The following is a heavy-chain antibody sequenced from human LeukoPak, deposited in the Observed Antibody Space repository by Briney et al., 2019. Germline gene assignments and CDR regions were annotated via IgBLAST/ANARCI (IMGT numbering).Heavy chain of an antibody. CDR1: GFTFSTYA. CDR3: AREADCSGGGCYRGAFDI. CDR2: IWYDGSNK. J-gene: IGHJ3*02. Sequence: PGRSLRLSCAASGFTFSTYAMNWVRQAPGKGLEWVAVIWYDGSNKYYGDSVKGRLTISRDNSKNTLFLQMNSLRAEDTAVYYCAREADCSGGGCYRGAFDIWGQGTMVAVSS. V-gene: IGHV3-33*01. D-gene: IGHD2-15*01.